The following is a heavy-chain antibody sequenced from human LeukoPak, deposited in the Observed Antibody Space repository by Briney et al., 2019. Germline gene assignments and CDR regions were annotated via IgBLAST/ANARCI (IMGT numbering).Heavy chain of an antibody. CDR2: INRDGGTT. CDR1: GFTFSSYW. V-gene: IGHV3-74*01. J-gene: IGHJ4*02. D-gene: IGHD4-17*01. CDR3: VSVGDYGDYANYFDY. Sequence: PGGSLRLSCAASGFTFSSYWMHWVRQVPGKGLVWVSRINRDGGTTGYSDSVKGRFTISRDNAKNTLYLQMNGLRAEDTAVYYCVSVGDYGDYANYFDYWGQGTLVTVSS.